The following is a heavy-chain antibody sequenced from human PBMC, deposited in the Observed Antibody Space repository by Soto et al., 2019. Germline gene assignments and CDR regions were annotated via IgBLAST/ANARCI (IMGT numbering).Heavy chain of an antibody. V-gene: IGHV4-39*01. D-gene: IGHD3-3*01. CDR2: VFYNGNT. Sequence: PSETLSLTCTVSGGSIRSSSYYWVWIRQPPGKGLEWIGSVFYNGNTYYSPSLKSRVTISVDTSKNQFSLKLTSVTAADTAVYYCARMGDFWSGPGELDPWGQGTLVTVSS. CDR3: ARMGDFWSGPGELDP. CDR1: GGSIRSSSYY. J-gene: IGHJ5*02.